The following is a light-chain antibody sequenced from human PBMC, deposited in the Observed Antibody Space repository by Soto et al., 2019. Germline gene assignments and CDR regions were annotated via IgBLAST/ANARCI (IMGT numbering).Light chain of an antibody. CDR2: ATS. CDR3: QKYNFPSLT. V-gene: IGKV1-27*01. CDR1: QGIAPY. J-gene: IGKJ4*01. Sequence: DVQMTQSPSSLSAFVGDRVTITCRASQGIAPYLAWFQQKPGKVPKLLIYATSTLQSGVPSRFSGSGSGTDFTLTINSLQPEDVGTYYCQKYNFPSLTFGGGTKVEIK.